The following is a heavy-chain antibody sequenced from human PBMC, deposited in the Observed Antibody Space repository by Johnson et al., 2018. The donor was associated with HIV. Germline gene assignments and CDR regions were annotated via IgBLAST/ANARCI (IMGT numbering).Heavy chain of an antibody. CDR1: GFNFDYYA. Sequence: VQLVESGGGLVQPGRSLRLSCAASGFNFDYYAMHWVRQAPGKGLEWVSGISWNSGSIDYVDSVKGRFTISRDNAKKSLYLQMNSLGAEDTALYYCAKTYSSGWYDGFDIWGQGTMVTVSS. J-gene: IGHJ3*02. D-gene: IGHD6-19*01. V-gene: IGHV3-9*01. CDR2: ISWNSGSI. CDR3: AKTYSSGWYDGFDI.